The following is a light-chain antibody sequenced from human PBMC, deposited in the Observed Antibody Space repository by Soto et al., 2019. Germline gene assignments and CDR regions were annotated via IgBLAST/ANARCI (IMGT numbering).Light chain of an antibody. CDR1: SSDVGSYNL. CDR3: CSYAGSSVGV. Sequence: ALTQPASVSGSPGQSITISCTGTSSDVGSYNLVSWYQQHPGKAPKLMIYEGSKRPSGVSNRFSGSKSGNTASLTISGLQAEDEADYYCCSYAGSSVGVFGGGTKLTVL. CDR2: EGS. V-gene: IGLV2-23*01. J-gene: IGLJ2*01.